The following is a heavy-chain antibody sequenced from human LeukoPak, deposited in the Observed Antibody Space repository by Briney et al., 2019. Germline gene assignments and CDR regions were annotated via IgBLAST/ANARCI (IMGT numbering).Heavy chain of an antibody. CDR2: IGASGSST. CDR3: AKSPYYDSSGDAFEI. D-gene: IGHD3-22*01. J-gene: IGHJ3*02. CDR1: KFIFSEYA. V-gene: IGHV3-23*01. Sequence: GGSLRLSCAASKFIFSEYAMDWVRQAPGKGLEWVAAIGASGSSTYYAASVEGRFTISRDNAKETLYLQMDSLRADDTAVYFCAKSPYYDSSGDAFEIWGQGTLVTVSS.